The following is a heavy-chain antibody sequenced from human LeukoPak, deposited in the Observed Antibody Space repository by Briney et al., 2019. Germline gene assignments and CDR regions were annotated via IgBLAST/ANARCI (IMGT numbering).Heavy chain of an antibody. CDR3: ARVIASGYYGPYYYMDV. V-gene: IGHV3-7*01. D-gene: IGHD3-3*01. J-gene: IGHJ6*03. Sequence: GGSLRLSCAASGFTFSGYWMTWLRQAPGKGLEWVANIKEDGSEKYYVDSVKGRFTISRDNAKRSLNLQINSLRAEDTAVYYCARVIASGYYGPYYYMDVWGKGTTVTVSS. CDR1: GFTFSGYW. CDR2: IKEDGSEK.